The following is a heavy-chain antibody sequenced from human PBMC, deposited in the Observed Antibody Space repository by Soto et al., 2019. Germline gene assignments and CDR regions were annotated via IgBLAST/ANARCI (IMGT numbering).Heavy chain of an antibody. CDR2: ISGSGGST. CDR3: ARGAFGTYYFDY. CDR1: GFTFSSYA. J-gene: IGHJ4*02. D-gene: IGHD3-3*01. Sequence: GGSLRLSCAASGFTFSSYAMSWVRQAPGKGLEWVSGISGSGGSTYYADSVKGRFTISRDNAKNTLYLQMNSLRAEDTAVYYCARGAFGTYYFDYWGQGSLVTVSS. V-gene: IGHV3-23*01.